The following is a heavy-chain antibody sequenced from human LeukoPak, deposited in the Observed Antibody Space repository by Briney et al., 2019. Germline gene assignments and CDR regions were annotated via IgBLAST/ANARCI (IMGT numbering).Heavy chain of an antibody. J-gene: IGHJ4*02. CDR3: ARLSHYHDSSGYYLGSYYFDY. D-gene: IGHD3-22*01. V-gene: IGHV4-59*08. CDR1: GDSISSYH. CDR2: MYYSGRGGRT. Sequence: PSETLSLTCTVPGDSISSYHWSWIRQPPGKGLEWIGYMYYSGRGGRTNYNPSLRSRVTISGDTSKNQFSLKLTSVTAADTAVYYCARLSHYHDSSGYYLGSYYFDYWGQGTLVTVSS.